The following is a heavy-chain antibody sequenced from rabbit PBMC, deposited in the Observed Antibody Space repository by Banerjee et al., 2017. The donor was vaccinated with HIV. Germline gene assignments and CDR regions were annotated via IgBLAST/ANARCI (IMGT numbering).Heavy chain of an antibody. CDR3: ARGGSIVGDGYDL. CDR2: SYAGSSGTT. J-gene: IGHJ4*01. Sequence: QQLVESGGGLVKPGASLTLTCTASGFSLSIYEMCWVRQAPGKGLEWIACSYAGSSGTTYYANWAKGRFTISKTSSTTVTLQMTSLTAADTATYFCARGGSIVGDGYDLWGPGTLVTVS. D-gene: IGHD3-1*01. CDR1: GFSLSIYE. V-gene: IGHV1S40*01.